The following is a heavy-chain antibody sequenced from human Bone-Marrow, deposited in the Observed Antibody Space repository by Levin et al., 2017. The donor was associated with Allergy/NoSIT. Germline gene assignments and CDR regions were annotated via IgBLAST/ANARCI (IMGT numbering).Heavy chain of an antibody. CDR2: ISYDGSNK. CDR3: AKARDQYSSSSYYFDY. V-gene: IGHV3-30*18. CDR1: GFTFSSYG. J-gene: IGHJ4*02. D-gene: IGHD6-13*01. Sequence: GGSLRLSCAASGFTFSSYGMHWVRQAPGKGLEWVAVISYDGSNKYYADSVKGRFTISRDNSKNTLYLQMNSLRAEDTAVYYCAKARDQYSSSSYYFDYWGQGTLVTVSS.